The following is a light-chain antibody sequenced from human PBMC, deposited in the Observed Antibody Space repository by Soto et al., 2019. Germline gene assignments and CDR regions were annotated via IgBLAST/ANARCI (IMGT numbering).Light chain of an antibody. V-gene: IGKV4-1*01. CDR2: WAS. Sequence: DRLLAHSPDSLAVSLGERATINCKSSQSVLYSSNNKNYLAWYQQKPGQPPKLLIYWASTRESGVPDRFSGSGSGTDFTLTISSLQAEDVAVYYCQQYYSTPFPFGPGTKLDIK. CDR1: QSVLYSSNNKNY. J-gene: IGKJ3*01. CDR3: QQYYSTPFP.